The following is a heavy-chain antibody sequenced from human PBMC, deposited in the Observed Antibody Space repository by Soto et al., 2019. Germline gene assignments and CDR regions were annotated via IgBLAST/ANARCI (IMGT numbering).Heavy chain of an antibody. V-gene: IGHV4-59*01. D-gene: IGHD3-10*01. CDR1: GGSISSDY. Sequence: SETLSLTCTVSGGSISSDYWSWIRQPPGKGLEWIGYIYYSGSTNYNPSLKSRVTISVDTSKNQFSLKLSSVTAADTAVYYCASMVRGVDRPYQFDYWGQGTLVTVS. CDR3: ASMVRGVDRPYQFDY. CDR2: IYYSGST. J-gene: IGHJ4*02.